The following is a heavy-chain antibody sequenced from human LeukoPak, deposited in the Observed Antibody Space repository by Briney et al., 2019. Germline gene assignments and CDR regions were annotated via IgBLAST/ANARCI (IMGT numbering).Heavy chain of an antibody. CDR1: GGSISSYY. J-gene: IGHJ6*03. CDR3: ARGGGYSYGKVHYYYYMDV. Sequence: SETLSLTCTVSGGSISSYYWSWIRQPPGKGLEWIGYIYYSGSTNYNPSLKSRVTTSVDTSKNQFSLKLSSVTAADTAVYYCARGGGYSYGKVHYYYYMDVWGKGTTVTVSS. V-gene: IGHV4-59*01. D-gene: IGHD5-18*01. CDR2: IYYSGST.